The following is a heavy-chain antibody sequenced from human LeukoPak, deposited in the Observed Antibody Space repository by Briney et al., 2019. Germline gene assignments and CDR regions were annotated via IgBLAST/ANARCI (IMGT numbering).Heavy chain of an antibody. CDR3: ARPIAVAGTRGDAFDI. Sequence: GGSLRLSCAASGFTVSSNYMSWVRQAPGKGLEWVSVIYSGGSTYYADSVKGRFTISRHNSKNTLYLQMNSLRAEDTAVYYCARPIAVAGTRGDAFDIWGQGTMVTVSS. V-gene: IGHV3-53*04. CDR1: GFTVSSNY. CDR2: IYSGGST. D-gene: IGHD6-19*01. J-gene: IGHJ3*02.